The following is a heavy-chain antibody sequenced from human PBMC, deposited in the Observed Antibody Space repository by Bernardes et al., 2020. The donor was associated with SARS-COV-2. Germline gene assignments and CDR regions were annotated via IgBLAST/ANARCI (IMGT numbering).Heavy chain of an antibody. V-gene: IGHV4-38-2*01. CDR1: GYSISSDYY. D-gene: IGHD4-17*01. Sequence: SETLSLTCAVSGYSISSDYYWAWIRQPPGKGLEWIGSIDHSGSTYYNPSLKSRVTISVDTSKNHFSVKLTSVTAADTALYFCARVGYGDYRGEWFDPWGQGTLVTVSS. CDR2: IDHSGST. J-gene: IGHJ5*02. CDR3: ARVGYGDYRGEWFDP.